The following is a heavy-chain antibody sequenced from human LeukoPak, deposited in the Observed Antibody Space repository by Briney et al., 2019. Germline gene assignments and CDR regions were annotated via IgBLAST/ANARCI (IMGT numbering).Heavy chain of an antibody. CDR3: ARELDYDILTGWALPNWFDP. Sequence: GASVKVSCKASGYTFTSYAMNWVRQAPGQGLEWMGWINTNTGNPTYAQGFTGRVVFSLDTSVSTAYLQISSLKAEDTAVYYCARELDYDILTGWALPNWFDPWGQGTLVTVSS. CDR2: INTNTGNP. D-gene: IGHD3-9*01. CDR1: GYTFTSYA. J-gene: IGHJ5*02. V-gene: IGHV7-4-1*02.